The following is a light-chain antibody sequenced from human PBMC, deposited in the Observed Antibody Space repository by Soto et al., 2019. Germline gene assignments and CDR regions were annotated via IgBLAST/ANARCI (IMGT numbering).Light chain of an antibody. CDR3: AAWDDSLNGLV. CDR2: SDN. CDR1: SSNIGSNT. Sequence: QSVLTQPPSASGTPGQRVTISCSGSSSNIGSNTVNWYQQLPGTAPKLLIYSDNQRPSGVPDRFSVSKSGTSVSLAISGLQSDDEADYYCAAWDDSLNGLVFDGGTKVTVL. V-gene: IGLV1-44*01. J-gene: IGLJ2*01.